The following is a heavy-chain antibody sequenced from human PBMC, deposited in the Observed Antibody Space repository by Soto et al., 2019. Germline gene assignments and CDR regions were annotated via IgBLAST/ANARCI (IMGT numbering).Heavy chain of an antibody. D-gene: IGHD1-26*01. J-gene: IGHJ6*02. Sequence: QVQLVESGGGVVQPGRSLRLSCAASGFTFSSYGMHWVRQAPGKGLEWVAVISYDGSNKYYADSVKGRFTISRDNSKNTLYLQMNCLRAEDTAVYYCAKRYSGLWYGMDVWCQGTTVTVSS. CDR1: GFTFSSYG. V-gene: IGHV3-30*18. CDR2: ISYDGSNK. CDR3: AKRYSGLWYGMDV.